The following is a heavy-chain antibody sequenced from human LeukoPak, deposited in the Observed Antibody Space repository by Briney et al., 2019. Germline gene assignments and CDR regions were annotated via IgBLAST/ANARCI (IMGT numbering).Heavy chain of an antibody. D-gene: IGHD4-17*01. V-gene: IGHV4-59*08. CDR1: GGSISSYY. J-gene: IGHJ4*02. CDR2: IYYSGST. Sequence: PSETLSLTCTVSGGSISSYYWSWIRQPPGKGLEWIGYIYYSGSTNYNPSLKSRVTISVDTSKSQFSLKLSSVTAADTAVYYCARHGLYGDDSVDYWGQGTLVTVSS. CDR3: ARHGLYGDDSVDY.